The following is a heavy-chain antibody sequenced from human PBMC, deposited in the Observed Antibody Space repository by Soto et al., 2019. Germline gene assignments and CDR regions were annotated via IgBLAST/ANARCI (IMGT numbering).Heavy chain of an antibody. CDR2: IYYSGST. V-gene: IGHV4-30-4*01. D-gene: IGHD3-10*01. J-gene: IGHJ4*02. Sequence: SETLSLTCTVSGGSISSGDYYWSWIRQPPGKGLEWIGYIYYSGSTYYNPSLKSRVTISVDTSKNQFSLKLSSVTAADTALYYCAKAYGSGSSDYFDYWGQGTLVTVSS. CDR3: AKAYGSGSSDYFDY. CDR1: GGSISSGDYY.